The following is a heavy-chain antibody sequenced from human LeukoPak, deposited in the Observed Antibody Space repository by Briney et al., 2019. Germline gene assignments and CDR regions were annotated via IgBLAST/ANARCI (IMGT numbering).Heavy chain of an antibody. V-gene: IGHV4-30-2*01. CDR2: ICHSGST. J-gene: IGHJ3*02. CDR3: ATDFWSNDAFNI. D-gene: IGHD3-3*01. CDR1: GGSISSGGYS. Sequence: PSETLSLTCAVSGGSISSGGYSWSWIRQPPGKGLEWIGYICHSGSTYYNPSLKSRATISVDRSKNQFSLKLSSVTAADTAVYYCATDFWSNDAFNIWGQGTMVTVSS.